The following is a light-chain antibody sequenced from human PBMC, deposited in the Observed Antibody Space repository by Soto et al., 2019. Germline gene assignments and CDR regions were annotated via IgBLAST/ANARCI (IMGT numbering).Light chain of an antibody. J-gene: IGKJ1*01. CDR2: GAS. Sequence: EIVMTQSPATRSASPVEIATLSCMASRSVRSNLAWYQQKPGQAPRLLIYGASTRATGIPARFSGSGSRTEFTLTISSLQSEHFAVYYCQQYNNWPPVTFGQGTKVDIK. CDR1: RSVRSN. V-gene: IGKV3-15*01. CDR3: QQYNNWPPVT.